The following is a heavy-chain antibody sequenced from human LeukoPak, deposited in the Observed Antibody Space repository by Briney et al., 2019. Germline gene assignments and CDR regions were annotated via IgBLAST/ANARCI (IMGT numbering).Heavy chain of an antibody. Sequence: PGGSLRLSCAASGFTFSSYAMSWVRQAPGKGLEWVSAIGGSGASTYYADSVKGRFTISRDNSKNTLYLQMNSLRAEDTAVYYCARDRYSDGYHEYYFDYWGQGTLVTVSS. D-gene: IGHD5-18*01. J-gene: IGHJ4*02. CDR1: GFTFSSYA. V-gene: IGHV3-23*01. CDR3: ARDRYSDGYHEYYFDY. CDR2: IGGSGAST.